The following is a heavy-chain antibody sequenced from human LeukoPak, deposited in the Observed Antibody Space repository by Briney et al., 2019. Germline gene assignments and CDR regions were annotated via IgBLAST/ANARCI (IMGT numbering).Heavy chain of an antibody. V-gene: IGHV4-34*01. CDR2: INHSGST. CDR3: ARISSSWYTPRWFDP. J-gene: IGHJ5*02. Sequence: SETLSLTCAVYGGSFSGYYWSWIRQPPGKGLEWIGEINHSGSTNYNPSLKSRVTISVDTSKNQFSLKLSSETASDTDVYYCARISSSWYTPRWFDPWGQGTLVTVSS. CDR1: GGSFSGYY. D-gene: IGHD6-13*01.